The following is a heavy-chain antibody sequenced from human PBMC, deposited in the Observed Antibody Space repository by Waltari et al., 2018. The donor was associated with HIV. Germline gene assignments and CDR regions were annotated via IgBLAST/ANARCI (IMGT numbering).Heavy chain of an antibody. CDR3: ARDPGRYYFDY. V-gene: IGHV3-7*01. CDR1: GFTFSNYW. Sequence: EVQLVESGGGLVQPGGSLRLSCAASGFTFSNYWMNWVRQAPGKGLEWVANINQDGSEKYYVDSVKGRFTISRDNAKNSLYLQMNSVRAEDTAVYYCARDPGRYYFDYWGQGTLVTVSS. CDR2: INQDGSEK. J-gene: IGHJ4*02.